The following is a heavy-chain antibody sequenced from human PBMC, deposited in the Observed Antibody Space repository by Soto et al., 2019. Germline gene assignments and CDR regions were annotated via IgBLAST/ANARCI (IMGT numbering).Heavy chain of an antibody. CDR3: ARLEGLATISYYFDF. J-gene: IGHJ4*02. Sequence: QLQESGPGLVKPSETLSLTCSVSGDSINSDKYYWGWIRQPPGKGREWIGSIYYRGNTYYNPSLQTRVTISLAKSKSQFSLRLNAVTAADSAVYFCARLEGLATISYYFDFWGQGAQVTVSS. CDR1: GDSINSDKYY. V-gene: IGHV4-39*01. D-gene: IGHD3-9*01. CDR2: IYYRGNT.